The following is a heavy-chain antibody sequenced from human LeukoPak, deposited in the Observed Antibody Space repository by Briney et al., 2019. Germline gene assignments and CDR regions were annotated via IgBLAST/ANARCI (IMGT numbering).Heavy chain of an antibody. J-gene: IGHJ4*02. CDR2: ISAYNGNT. CDR1: GYTFTSYG. CDR3: ARDSVEEDGSGYYPFDY. Sequence: ASVKVSCKASGYTFTSYGISWVRQAPGQGLEWMGWISAYNGNTNYAQKLQGRVTMTTDTSTSTAYMELRSLRSDDTAVYYCARDSVEEDGSGYYPFDYWGQGTLVTVSS. D-gene: IGHD3-22*01. V-gene: IGHV1-18*01.